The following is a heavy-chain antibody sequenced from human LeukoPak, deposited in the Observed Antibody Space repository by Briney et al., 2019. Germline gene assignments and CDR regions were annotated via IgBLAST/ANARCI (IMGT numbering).Heavy chain of an antibody. CDR3: ARLVGYSYGYFEY. CDR2: IYYSGST. D-gene: IGHD5-18*01. Sequence: SETLSLTCTVSGGSISSYYWSWIRQPPGKGLEWIGYIYYSGSTNYNPSLKSRVTISVDTSKNQFSLKLSSMTTADTAVYYCARLVGYSYGYFEYWGQGTLVTVSS. V-gene: IGHV4-59*12. CDR1: GGSISSYY. J-gene: IGHJ4*02.